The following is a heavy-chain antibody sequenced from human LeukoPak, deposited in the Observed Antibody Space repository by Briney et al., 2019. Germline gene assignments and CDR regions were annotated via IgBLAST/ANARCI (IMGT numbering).Heavy chain of an antibody. CDR3: AKDLMTYMITFGPQGY. V-gene: IGHV3-33*06. CDR1: GFTFSSYG. J-gene: IGHJ4*02. D-gene: IGHD3-16*01. Sequence: GGSLRLSCAASGFTFSSYGMHWVRQAPGKGLEWVAVIWYDGSNKYYADSVKGRFTISRDNSKNTLYLQLNSLRAEDTAEYYCAKDLMTYMITFGPQGYWGQGTLVTVSS. CDR2: IWYDGSNK.